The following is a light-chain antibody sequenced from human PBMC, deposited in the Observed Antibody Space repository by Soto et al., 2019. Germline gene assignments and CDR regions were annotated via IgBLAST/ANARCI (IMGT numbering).Light chain of an antibody. CDR3: QQYGSSPPST. V-gene: IGKV3-20*01. J-gene: IGKJ2*01. CDR2: GAS. CDR1: QSVSSSY. Sequence: EIVLTQSPGTLSLSPGERATLSCRASQSVSSSYLAWYQQKPGQAPRLLIYGASSRATGIPDRFSGSGSGTDFPLTISRLEPEDFAASYCQQYGSSPPSTFGQGTKLEIK.